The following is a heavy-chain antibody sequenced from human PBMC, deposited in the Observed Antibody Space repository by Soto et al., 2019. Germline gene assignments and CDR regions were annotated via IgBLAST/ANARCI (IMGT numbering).Heavy chain of an antibody. V-gene: IGHV3-23*01. J-gene: IGHJ4*02. D-gene: IGHD5-18*01. CDR2: ISGSGDST. CDR1: GFTFSSYA. CDR3: ASHGVHGYNYGRYYFDY. Sequence: EVQVLESGGGLVQPGGSLRLSCAASGFTFSSYAMSWVRQAPGKGLEWASAISGSGDSTYYADSVKGRFTISRDNSKNTLYLQMNSLRAEDRAVYYCASHGVHGYNYGRYYFDYWGQGTLVTVSS.